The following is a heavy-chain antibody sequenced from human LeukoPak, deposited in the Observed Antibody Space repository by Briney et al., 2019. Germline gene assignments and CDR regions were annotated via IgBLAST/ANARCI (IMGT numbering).Heavy chain of an antibody. V-gene: IGHV3-48*01. J-gene: IGHJ5*02. Sequence: GGSLRLSCGASGLTFSTYSMIWVRQAPGKGLEWVSYISSDSGTIYYADSVKGRFTISRDNAKNSLYLQMNSLRAEDTAVYYCARAAQPGFDPWGQGTLVTVSS. CDR3: ARAAQPGFDP. CDR1: GLTFSTYS. D-gene: IGHD1-14*01. CDR2: ISSDSGTI.